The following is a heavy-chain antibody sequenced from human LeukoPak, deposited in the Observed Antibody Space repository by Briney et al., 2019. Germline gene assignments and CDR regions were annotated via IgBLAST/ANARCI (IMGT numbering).Heavy chain of an antibody. CDR2: ISSSSSYI. CDR1: GFTFSSYS. Sequence: GRSLRLSCAASGFTFSSYSMNWVRQAPGKGLEWVSSISSSSSYIYYADSVKGRFTISRDNAKNSLYLQMNSLRAEDTAVYYCATYYYDSSHTDYWGQGTLVTVSS. D-gene: IGHD3-22*01. J-gene: IGHJ4*02. CDR3: ATYYYDSSHTDY. V-gene: IGHV3-21*01.